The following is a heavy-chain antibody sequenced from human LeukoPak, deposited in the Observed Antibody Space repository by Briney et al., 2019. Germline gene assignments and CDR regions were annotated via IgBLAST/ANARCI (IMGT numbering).Heavy chain of an antibody. Sequence: GGSLRLSCAASGFSFSGYAMSWVRQAPGKGLEWVAGISGSGERKYYADSVQGRFTISRDNSNSTLYVKMKSLRAEDTAVYYCAKFQLTSTPRFGDVFDIWGQGTMVTVSS. CDR2: ISGSGERK. CDR3: AKFQLTSTPRFGDVFDI. CDR1: GFSFSGYA. J-gene: IGHJ3*02. D-gene: IGHD2-2*01. V-gene: IGHV3-23*01.